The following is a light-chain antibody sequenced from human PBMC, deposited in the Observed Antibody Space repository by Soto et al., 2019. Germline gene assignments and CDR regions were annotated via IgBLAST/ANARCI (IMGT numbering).Light chain of an antibody. CDR1: QSINNW. CDR3: QQYKRYSLT. CDR2: DGF. V-gene: IGKV1-5*01. J-gene: IGKJ4*01. Sequence: DIQMTQSPSTLSASVGDRVTITCRASQSINNWLAWYQQKPGKAPKLLIYDGFSLERGVPLRFSGSGFGTEFTLTISSLQPDDSATYYCQQYKRYSLTFGGGTKVEIK.